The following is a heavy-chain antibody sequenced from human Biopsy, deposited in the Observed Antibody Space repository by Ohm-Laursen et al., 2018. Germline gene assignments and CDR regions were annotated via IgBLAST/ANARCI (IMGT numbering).Heavy chain of an antibody. CDR1: GGSINNYF. V-gene: IGHV4-59*01. J-gene: IGHJ4*02. CDR2: FRFEDRT. CDR3: VLGGGSHVNFDY. Sequence: TLSLTCAVSGGSINNYFWTWIRQPPGKGLEWIGYFRFEDRTSYNSSLKSRVTISADTSKNQFSLRLSSVTAADTAVYYCVLGGGSHVNFDYWGQGTLVTVSS. D-gene: IGHD1-26*01.